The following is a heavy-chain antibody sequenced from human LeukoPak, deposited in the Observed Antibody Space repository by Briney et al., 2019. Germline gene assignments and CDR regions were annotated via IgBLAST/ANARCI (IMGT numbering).Heavy chain of an antibody. CDR3: ARESPGVEVVPFGYDS. V-gene: IGHV4-30-4*08. CDR2: IYYSGST. CDR1: GGSISSGDYY. Sequence: SETLSLTCTVSGGSISSGDYYWSWIRQPPGKGLEWIGYIYYSGSTYYNPSLKSRVTISVDTSKNQFSLKLSSVTVADAAVYYCARESPGVEVVPFGYDSWGQGTLVTVSS. D-gene: IGHD3-22*01. J-gene: IGHJ4*02.